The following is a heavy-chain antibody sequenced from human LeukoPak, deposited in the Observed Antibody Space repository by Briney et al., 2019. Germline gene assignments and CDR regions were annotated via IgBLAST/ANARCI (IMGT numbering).Heavy chain of an antibody. CDR3: ARGGYSYGYSSVYYFDY. CDR1: GGSISIYY. Sequence: SETLSLTCTVSGGSISIYYWSWIRQPPGKGLEWIGYIYYSGSTNYNPSLKSRVTISVDTSKNQFSLKLSSVTAADTAVYYCARGGYSYGYSSVYYFDYWGQGTLVTVSS. D-gene: IGHD5-18*01. J-gene: IGHJ4*02. CDR2: IYYSGST. V-gene: IGHV4-59*01.